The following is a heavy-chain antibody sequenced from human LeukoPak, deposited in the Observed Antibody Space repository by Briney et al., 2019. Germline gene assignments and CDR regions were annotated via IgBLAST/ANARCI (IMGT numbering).Heavy chain of an antibody. CDR1: GFTFSSYS. CDR2: ISSSSSYI. J-gene: IGHJ4*02. D-gene: IGHD3-10*01. Sequence: GGSLRLSCAASGFTFSSYSMNWVRQAPGKGLEWVSSISSSSSYIYYAGSVKGRFTISRDNAKNSLYLQMNSLRAEDTAVYYCARDDKNYYGSGSYYNLGYWGQGTLVTVSS. V-gene: IGHV3-21*01. CDR3: ARDDKNYYGSGSYYNLGY.